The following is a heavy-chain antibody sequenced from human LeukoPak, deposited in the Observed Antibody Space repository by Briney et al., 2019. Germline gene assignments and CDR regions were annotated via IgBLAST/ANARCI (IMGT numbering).Heavy chain of an antibody. Sequence: ASVKVSCKASGYTFTSYAMNWVRQAPGQGLEWMGWISAYNGNTNYAQKLQGRVTMTTDTSTSTAYMELRSLRSDDTAVYYCARDLKVGATSWFDPWGQGTLVTVSS. D-gene: IGHD1-26*01. V-gene: IGHV1-18*01. CDR3: ARDLKVGATSWFDP. J-gene: IGHJ5*02. CDR1: GYTFTSYA. CDR2: ISAYNGNT.